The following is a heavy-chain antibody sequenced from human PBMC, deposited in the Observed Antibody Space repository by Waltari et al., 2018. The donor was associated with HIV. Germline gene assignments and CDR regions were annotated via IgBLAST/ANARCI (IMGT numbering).Heavy chain of an antibody. D-gene: IGHD3-22*01. CDR1: WYSINRCS. CDR3: ARPKGSYYDSSGPHTRWYFDL. J-gene: IGHJ2*01. Sequence: VKVVPVGAEVKKHGECPQISCQGSWYSINRCSIRGVRQSPGKCLSWMGITYPGDSDTRYSPSFQGQVTISADKSISTAYLQWSSLKASDTAMYYCARPKGSYYDSSGPHTRWYFDLWGRDTLVTVSS. CDR2: TYPGDSDT. V-gene: IGHV5-51*01.